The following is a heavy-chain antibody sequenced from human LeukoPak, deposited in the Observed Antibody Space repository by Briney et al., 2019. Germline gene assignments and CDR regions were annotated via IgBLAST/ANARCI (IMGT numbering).Heavy chain of an antibody. V-gene: IGHV3-13*01. J-gene: IGHJ4*02. CDR3: AREGRYCTSASCYFDY. Sequence: GGSLRLYCAASGFTFSSYDMHWVRQGTGKGLEWVSAINTAGDTYYPGSVEGRFTISRENAKNSLYLQMNSLRAGDTAVYYCAREGRYCTSASCYFDYWGQGTLVTVSS. CDR1: GFTFSSYD. CDR2: INTAGDT. D-gene: IGHD2-2*01.